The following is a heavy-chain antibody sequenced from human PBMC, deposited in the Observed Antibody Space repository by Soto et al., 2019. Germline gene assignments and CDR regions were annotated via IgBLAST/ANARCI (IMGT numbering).Heavy chain of an antibody. J-gene: IGHJ5*01. CDR3: ARAESGCSSTSCYVWFDP. CDR2: INAGNGNT. V-gene: IGHV1-3*01. D-gene: IGHD2-2*01. CDR1: GYTFTSYA. Sequence: ASVEVSCKASGYTFTSYAMHWVRQAPGQRLEWMGWINAGNGNTKYSQKFQGRVTITRDTSASTAYMELSSLRSEDTAVYYCARAESGCSSTSCYVWFDPWGQGTVVTSSS.